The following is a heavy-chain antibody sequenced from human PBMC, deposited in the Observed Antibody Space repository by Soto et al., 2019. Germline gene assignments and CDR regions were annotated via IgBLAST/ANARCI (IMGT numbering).Heavy chain of an antibody. CDR2: LSDGGGST. V-gene: IGHV3-23*01. CDR1: GFTFSNYA. D-gene: IGHD1-26*01. J-gene: IGHJ4*02. CDR3: ARDPIGPGIFDY. Sequence: EVQLLESGGGLVQPGGSLRLSCAASGFTFSNYAMSWVRQAPGKGLEWVSGLSDGGGSTFYADSVKGRFTISRDNAKNTLYLQMSSLRAEDTAVYYCARDPIGPGIFDYWGQGTLVTVSS.